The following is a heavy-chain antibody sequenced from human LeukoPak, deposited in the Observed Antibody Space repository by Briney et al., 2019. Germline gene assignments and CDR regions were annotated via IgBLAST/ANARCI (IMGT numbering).Heavy chain of an antibody. Sequence: GGSLRLSCAASGFTFSNYAMSWVRQAPGKGLEWVSAISGTGDSPYYADSLKGRFTISRDNAKNTLYLQMNSLRAEDTAVYYCARLSYSGSYYYDVYDYWGQGTLVTVSS. D-gene: IGHD3-22*01. J-gene: IGHJ4*02. CDR1: GFTFSNYA. V-gene: IGHV3-23*01. CDR2: ISGTGDSP. CDR3: ARLSYSGSYYYDVYDY.